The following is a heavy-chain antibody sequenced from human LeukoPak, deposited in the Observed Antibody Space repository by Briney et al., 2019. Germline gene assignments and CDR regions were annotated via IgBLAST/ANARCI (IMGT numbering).Heavy chain of an antibody. CDR1: GFTFGDYA. Sequence: GRSLRLSCTASGFTFGDYAMSWFRPAPGKGLEWVGFIRSKAYGGTTEYAASVKGRCTISRDDSKSIAYLQMNSLKTEDTAVYYCTRDPYYYDSSAPLDPVVWGQGTMVTVSS. J-gene: IGHJ3*01. CDR2: IRSKAYGGTT. D-gene: IGHD3-22*01. V-gene: IGHV3-49*03. CDR3: TRDPYYYDSSAPLDPVV.